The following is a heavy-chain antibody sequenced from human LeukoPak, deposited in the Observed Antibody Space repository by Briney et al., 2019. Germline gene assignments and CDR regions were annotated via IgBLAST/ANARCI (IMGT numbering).Heavy chain of an antibody. CDR1: GYTFTGYY. CDR2: INPNSGGT. J-gene: IGHJ4*02. D-gene: IGHD3-16*02. V-gene: IGHV1-2*02. Sequence: GASVKVSCKASGYTFTGYYMHWVRQAPGRGLEWIGWINPNSGGTNYAQKFQGRVTMTRDTSISTAYMELSRLRSDDTAVYYCARDSGLRDYVWGSYRHKNYYFDYWGQGTLVTVSS. CDR3: ARDSGLRDYVWGSYRHKNYYFDY.